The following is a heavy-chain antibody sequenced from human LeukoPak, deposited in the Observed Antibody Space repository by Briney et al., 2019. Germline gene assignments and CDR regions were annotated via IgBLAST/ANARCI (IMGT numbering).Heavy chain of an antibody. D-gene: IGHD1-1*01. Sequence: GESLKISCKASGYSFSNYWIGWVRQVPGKGREWMGIVYPRDSDTRYSPTFQGQVTISADKSISTAYLQWSSLKASDTAVYYCARPGERSRRDWNLDQWGQGTLVTVSS. J-gene: IGHJ4*02. V-gene: IGHV5-51*01. CDR1: GYSFSNYW. CDR3: ARPGERSRRDWNLDQ. CDR2: VYPRDSDT.